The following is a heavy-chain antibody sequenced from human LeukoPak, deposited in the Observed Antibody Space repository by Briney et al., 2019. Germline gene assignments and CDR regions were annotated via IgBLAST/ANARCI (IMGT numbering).Heavy chain of an antibody. J-gene: IGHJ4*02. CDR3: ARGRYGPRLGN. CDR1: GASFSDSY. V-gene: IGHV4-34*01. Sequence: PSETLSLTCAVYGASFSDSYWSWIRQSPEKGLEWIGEINNSGSTSHNPSLNSRVIMSVARSKNKCSLRLTSVTAADTAVYYCARGRYGPRLGNWGQGNLVTVSS. CDR2: INNSGST. D-gene: IGHD3-16*01.